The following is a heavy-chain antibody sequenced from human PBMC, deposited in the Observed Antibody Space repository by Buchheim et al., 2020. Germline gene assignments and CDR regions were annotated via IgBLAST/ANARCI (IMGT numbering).Heavy chain of an antibody. J-gene: IGHJ6*02. CDR3: ARGYIVVVPAAIGSGYYGMDV. V-gene: IGHV4-59*01. CDR2: IYYSGST. CDR1: GGSISSYY. Sequence: QVQLQESGPGLAKPSETLSLTCTVSGGSISSYYWSWIRQPPGKGLEWIGYIYYSGSTNYNPSLKSRVPISVDTSKNQFSLKLSSVTAADTAVYYCARGYIVVVPAAIGSGYYGMDVWGQGTT. D-gene: IGHD2-2*02.